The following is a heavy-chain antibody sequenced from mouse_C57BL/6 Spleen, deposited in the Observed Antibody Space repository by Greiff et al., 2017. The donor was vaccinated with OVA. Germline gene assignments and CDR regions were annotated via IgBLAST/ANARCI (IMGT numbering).Heavy chain of an antibody. V-gene: IGHV1-50*01. CDR2: IDPSDSYT. J-gene: IGHJ2*01. CDR1: GYTFTSYW. CDR3: ARSGDYDDY. D-gene: IGHD2-4*01. Sequence: VKLKQPGAELVKPGASVKLSCKASGYTFTSYWMQWVKQRPGQGLEWIGEIDPSDSYTNYNQKFKGKATLTVDTSSSTAYMQLSSLTSEDSAVYYCARSGDYDDYWGQGTTLTVSS.